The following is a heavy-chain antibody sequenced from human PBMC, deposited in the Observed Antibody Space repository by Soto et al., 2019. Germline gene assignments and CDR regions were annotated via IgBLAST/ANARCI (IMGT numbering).Heavy chain of an antibody. V-gene: IGHV1-58*02. Sequence: SVKVSCKASGFTFSSSAMQWVRQARGQRLEWIGWIVVGSGNTDYAQKFQERVTITRDMSTSTAYMELSSLRSEDTAVYYCAATYDFWSGYYSFDYWGQGTLVTVSS. J-gene: IGHJ4*02. D-gene: IGHD3-3*01. CDR2: IVVGSGNT. CDR1: GFTFSSSA. CDR3: AATYDFWSGYYSFDY.